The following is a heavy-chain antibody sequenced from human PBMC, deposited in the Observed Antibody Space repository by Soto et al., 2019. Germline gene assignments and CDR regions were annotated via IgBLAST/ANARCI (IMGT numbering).Heavy chain of an antibody. V-gene: IGHV3-23*01. J-gene: IGHJ5*02. D-gene: IGHD2-2*01. CDR3: AKSFCSSSSCFFLWVDP. CDR1: GFTFSNAW. Sequence: PGGSLRLSCAASGFTFSNAWMSWVRQAPGKGLECISLISGTGVPTLYAESVKGRFSVSRDNSKDTLFLEMNNLGVDDTAMYYCAKSFCSSSSCFFLWVDPWGPGTLVTVSS. CDR2: ISGTGVPT.